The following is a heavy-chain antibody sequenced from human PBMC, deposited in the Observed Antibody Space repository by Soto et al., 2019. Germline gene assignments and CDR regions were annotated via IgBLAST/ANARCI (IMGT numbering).Heavy chain of an antibody. V-gene: IGHV4-59*01. Sequence: SETLSLTCTVSGGSIDSFYWSWIRQSPGKGLEWIGYIYYTGSTVYNPSLKTRVTISLDTSKAQFSLKLRSVTAADTAVYYCARVKYGSGSYLHTFDYWGQGALVTVSS. D-gene: IGHD3-10*01. J-gene: IGHJ4*02. CDR3: ARVKYGSGSYLHTFDY. CDR2: IYYTGST. CDR1: GGSIDSFY.